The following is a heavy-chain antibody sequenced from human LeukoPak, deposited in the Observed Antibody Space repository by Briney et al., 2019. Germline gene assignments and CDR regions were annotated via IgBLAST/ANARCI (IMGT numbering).Heavy chain of an antibody. Sequence: PSETLSLTCAVYGGSFSGYYWSWIRQPPGKGLEWIGEINHSGSTNYNPPLKSRVTISADTSKNQFSLKLTSVTAADSAVYYCARPREQWLGNDAFDIWGLGTMVTVSS. V-gene: IGHV4-34*01. CDR2: INHSGST. J-gene: IGHJ3*02. CDR1: GGSFSGYY. CDR3: ARPREQWLGNDAFDI. D-gene: IGHD6-19*01.